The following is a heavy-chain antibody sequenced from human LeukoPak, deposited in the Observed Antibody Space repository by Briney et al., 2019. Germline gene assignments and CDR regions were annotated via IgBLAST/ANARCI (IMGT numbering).Heavy chain of an antibody. CDR1: GFTFGDYA. Sequence: GGSLRLSCTASGFTFGDYAMSWVRQAPGKGLEWVGFIRSKAYGGTTEYAASVKGRFTISRDDSKSIAYLQMNSLKTEDTAVYYCTVEYYYDSSGYCSFDYWGQGTLVTVSS. CDR3: TVEYYYDSSGYCSFDY. CDR2: IRSKAYGGTT. D-gene: IGHD3-22*01. V-gene: IGHV3-49*04. J-gene: IGHJ4*02.